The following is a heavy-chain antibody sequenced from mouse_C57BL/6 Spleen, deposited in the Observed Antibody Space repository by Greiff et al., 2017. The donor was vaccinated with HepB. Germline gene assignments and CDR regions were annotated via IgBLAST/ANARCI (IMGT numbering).Heavy chain of an antibody. CDR3: ATERGTIVPLGY. J-gene: IGHJ2*01. CDR2: IYPGDGDT. CDR1: GYAFSSSW. D-gene: IGHD2-5*01. Sequence: QVHVKQSGPELVKPGASVKISCKASGYAFSSSWMNWVKQRPGKGLEWIGRIYPGDGDTNYNGKFKGKATLTADKSSSTAYMQLSSLTSEDSAVYFCATERGTIVPLGYWGQGTTLTVSS. V-gene: IGHV1-82*01.